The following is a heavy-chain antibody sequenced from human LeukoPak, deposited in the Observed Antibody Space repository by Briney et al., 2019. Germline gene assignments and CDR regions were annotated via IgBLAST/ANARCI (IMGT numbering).Heavy chain of an antibody. D-gene: IGHD4-17*01. CDR3: TRGGTVTTSYYDPMDV. CDR1: GGTFSSYA. V-gene: IGHV1-69*01. Sequence: SVKVSCKASGGTFSSYAISWVRQAPGQGLEWMGGIIPIFGTANYAQKFQGRVTITADESTSTAYMELSSLRSEDTAVYYCTRGGTVTTSYYDPMDVWGQGTTVIVSS. CDR2: IIPIFGTA. J-gene: IGHJ6*02.